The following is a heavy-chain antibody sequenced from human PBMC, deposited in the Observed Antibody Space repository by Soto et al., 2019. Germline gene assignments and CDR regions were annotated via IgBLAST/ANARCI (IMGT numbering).Heavy chain of an antibody. J-gene: IGHJ3*02. D-gene: IGHD3-22*01. CDR3: ARGYYDSRGQSNTFDI. CDR1: GASISSSY. Sequence: SETLSLTCTVSGASISSSYWSWIRQSPGKGLEWIGYVYYSGSTNYNPSLKSRVTISVDTSKNQFSLKLSSMTAADTAVYYCARGYYDSRGQSNTFDIWGQGTMVTVSS. CDR2: VYYSGST. V-gene: IGHV4-59*01.